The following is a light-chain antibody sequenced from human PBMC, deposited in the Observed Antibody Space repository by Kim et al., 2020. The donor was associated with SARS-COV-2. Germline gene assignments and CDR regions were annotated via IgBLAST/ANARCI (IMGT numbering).Light chain of an antibody. CDR3: QVWDSSSDHVV. CDR1: NIRSKS. J-gene: IGLJ2*01. Sequence: PGKAARITSGENNIRSKSVHWYQQKPGQAPVLVIFDDSDRPSGIPERFSGSNSGNTATLTISRVEAGDEADYYCQVWDSSSDHVVFGGGTQLTVL. V-gene: IGLV3-21*03. CDR2: DDS.